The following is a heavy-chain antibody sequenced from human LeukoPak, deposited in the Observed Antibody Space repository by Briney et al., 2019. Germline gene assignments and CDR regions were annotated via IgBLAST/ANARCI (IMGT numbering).Heavy chain of an antibody. V-gene: IGHV3-9*03. CDR1: GVTFDDYA. Sequence: GGSLRLSCAASGVTFDDYAMNWVRQAPGKGMEWVSGISWNSGRIDYADSVKGGLTISRENAKRTLYLQMNSLRAEEMGLYKCAKSLYSSCCPHSFHYWGQGTLVTVSS. J-gene: IGHJ4*02. D-gene: IGHD6-19*01. CDR2: ISWNSGRI. CDR3: AKSLYSSCCPHSFHY.